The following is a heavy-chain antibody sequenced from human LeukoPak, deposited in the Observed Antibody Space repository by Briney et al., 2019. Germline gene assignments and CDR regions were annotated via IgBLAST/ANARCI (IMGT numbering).Heavy chain of an antibody. CDR1: GYTLTDYY. V-gene: IGHV1-2*02. Sequence: GASVKVSCKASGYTLTDYYMHLLRQAPGQGLEWMGWINPNSGGTNYAQRFQGRVSMTRETSISTAYMELSRLRSDDTAVYYCARSMLLLWVGEPVGWFDPWGQGTLVTVSS. CDR2: INPNSGGT. J-gene: IGHJ5*02. D-gene: IGHD3-10*01. CDR3: ARSMLLLWVGEPVGWFDP.